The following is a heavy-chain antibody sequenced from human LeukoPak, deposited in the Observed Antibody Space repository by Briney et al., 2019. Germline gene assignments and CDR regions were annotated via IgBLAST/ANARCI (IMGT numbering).Heavy chain of an antibody. CDR2: ISGSGGST. Sequence: PGGSLRLSCAASGFTFSSYGMHWVRQAPGKGLEWVSAISGSGGSTYYADSVKGRFTISRDNSKNTLYLQMNSLKTEDTAVYYCTTESPEVITIFWTGDYWGQGTLVTVSS. CDR1: GFTFSSYG. D-gene: IGHD3-9*01. V-gene: IGHV3-23*01. J-gene: IGHJ4*02. CDR3: TTESPEVITIFWTGDY.